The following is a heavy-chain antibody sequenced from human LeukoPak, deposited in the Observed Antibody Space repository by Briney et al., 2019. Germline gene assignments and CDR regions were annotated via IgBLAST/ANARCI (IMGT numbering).Heavy chain of an antibody. Sequence: GGSLRLSCAASGFTFSSYAMHWVRQAPGKGLEWVAVISYDGSNKYYADSVKGRFTISRDNSKNTLYLQMNSLRAEDTAVYYCARDLKGEGGRYYYYYYMDVWGKGTTVTVSS. CDR2: ISYDGSNK. J-gene: IGHJ6*03. D-gene: IGHD3-10*01. CDR1: GFTFSSYA. CDR3: ARDLKGEGGRYYYYYYMDV. V-gene: IGHV3-30*04.